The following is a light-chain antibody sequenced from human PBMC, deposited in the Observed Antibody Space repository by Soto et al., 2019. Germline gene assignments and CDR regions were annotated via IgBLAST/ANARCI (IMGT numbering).Light chain of an antibody. CDR3: QQYGSSPIT. V-gene: IGKV3-20*01. Sequence: EPILTQSPGTLALSPGERATLSCMSSQSISSSYLAWYQQKPGQAPRLLIYGASSRATGIPDRFSGSGSGTDFTLTISRLEPEDFAVYYCQQYGSSPITFGQGTRLEIK. J-gene: IGKJ5*01. CDR1: QSISSSY. CDR2: GAS.